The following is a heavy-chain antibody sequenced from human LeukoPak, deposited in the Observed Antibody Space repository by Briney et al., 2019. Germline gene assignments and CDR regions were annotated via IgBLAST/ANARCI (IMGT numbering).Heavy chain of an antibody. Sequence: SETLSLTCTVSGGSISSYYWSWIRQPPGKGLEWIGYIYYSGSTNYNPSLKSRVTISVDTSKNQFSLKLSSVTAADTAVYYCARLRYFDWFEWAAFDIWGQGTMVTVSS. J-gene: IGHJ3*02. D-gene: IGHD3-9*01. CDR3: ARLRYFDWFEWAAFDI. CDR2: IYYSGST. V-gene: IGHV4-59*08. CDR1: GGSISSYY.